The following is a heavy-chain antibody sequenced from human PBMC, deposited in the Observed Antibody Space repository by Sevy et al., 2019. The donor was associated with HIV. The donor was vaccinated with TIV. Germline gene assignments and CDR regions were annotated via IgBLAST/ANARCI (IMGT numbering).Heavy chain of an antibody. CDR2: ISYDGSNK. J-gene: IGHJ4*02. CDR1: GFTFSSYG. CDR3: AKGILY. Sequence: GGSLRLSCAASGFTFSSYGMHWVRQAPGKGLEWVAVISYDGSNKYYADSVKGRFTISRDNSKNTLYLQMNSLRAEDTAVYYCAKGILYWGQGTLSPSPQ. V-gene: IGHV3-30*18.